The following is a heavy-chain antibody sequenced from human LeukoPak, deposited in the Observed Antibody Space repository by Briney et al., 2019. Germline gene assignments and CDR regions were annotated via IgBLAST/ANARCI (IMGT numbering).Heavy chain of an antibody. D-gene: IGHD4-23*01. CDR1: GGSFTGYH. Sequence: SSETLSLTCAVYGGSFTGYHWNWIRQTPRRGLEWIGQINHRGSAHYNPSLESRVTISVDTSKNQFSLKLRSVTAADTGVYYCARDPTTVVTLPYYFDFWGQGTQVTVSS. J-gene: IGHJ4*02. V-gene: IGHV4-34*01. CDR3: ARDPTTVVTLPYYFDF. CDR2: INHRGSA.